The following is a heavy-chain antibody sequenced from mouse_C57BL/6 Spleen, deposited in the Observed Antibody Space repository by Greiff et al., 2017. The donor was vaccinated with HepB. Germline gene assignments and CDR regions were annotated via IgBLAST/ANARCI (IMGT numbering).Heavy chain of an antibody. J-gene: IGHJ3*01. D-gene: IGHD2-5*01. CDR3: ARGGSNSAWFAY. CDR1: GYTFTSYW. CDR2: IDPSDSET. V-gene: IGHV1-52*01. Sequence: VQLQQSGAELVRPGSSVKLSCKASGYTFTSYWMHWVKQRPIQGLEWIGNIDPSDSETHYNQKFKDKATLTVDKSSSTAYMQLSSLTSEDSAVYYCARGGSNSAWFAYWGQGTLVTVSA.